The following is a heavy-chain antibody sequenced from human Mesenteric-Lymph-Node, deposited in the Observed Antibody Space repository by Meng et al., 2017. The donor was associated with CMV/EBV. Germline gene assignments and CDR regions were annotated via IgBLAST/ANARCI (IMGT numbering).Heavy chain of an antibody. Sequence: LSCTVSGGSISSSSYYWGWIRQPPGKGLEWIGSIYYSGSTYYNPSLKSRVTISVDTSKNQFSLKLSSVTAADTAVYYCARDTEGVDTAKGGDYYYGMDVWGQGTTVTVSS. CDR3: ARDTEGVDTAKGGDYYYGMDV. V-gene: IGHV4-39*07. CDR2: IYYSGST. CDR1: GGSISSSSYY. D-gene: IGHD5-18*01. J-gene: IGHJ6*02.